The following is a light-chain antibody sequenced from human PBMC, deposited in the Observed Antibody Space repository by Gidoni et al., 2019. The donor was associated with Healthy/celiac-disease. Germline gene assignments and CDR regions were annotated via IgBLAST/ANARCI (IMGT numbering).Light chain of an antibody. J-gene: IGLJ2*01. CDR1: SGHSSFA. Sequence: QLVLTQSPSASAFLGASVKLTCTLSSGHSSFAIAWHQQQPEKGPRYLMKLNSDGSHSKGDGIPDRFSGSSSGAERYRTISSLQSEDEADYYCQTWGTGTVVFGGGTKLTVL. CDR2: LNSDGSH. CDR3: QTWGTGTVV. V-gene: IGLV4-69*01.